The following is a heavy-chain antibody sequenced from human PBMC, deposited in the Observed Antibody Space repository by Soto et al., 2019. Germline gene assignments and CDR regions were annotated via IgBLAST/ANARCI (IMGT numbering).Heavy chain of an antibody. CDR2: ISSSSSTI. Sequence: EVQLVESGGGLVQPGGYLRLSFADSGFTFSSYSMNWVRQAPGKGLEWVSYISSSSSTIYYADSVQGRFTISRDNAKNSLYLQMNSLRDQDTAVYYCARQKDSSGYYYYYYGMDVWGQGTTVTVSS. J-gene: IGHJ6*02. CDR3: ARQKDSSGYYYYYYGMDV. CDR1: GFTFSSYS. D-gene: IGHD3-22*01. V-gene: IGHV3-48*02.